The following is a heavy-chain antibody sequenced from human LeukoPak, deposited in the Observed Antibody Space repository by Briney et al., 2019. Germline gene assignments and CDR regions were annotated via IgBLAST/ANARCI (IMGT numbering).Heavy chain of an antibody. J-gene: IGHJ4*02. CDR3: ARGMRESSSSSYYFDY. D-gene: IGHD6-6*01. CDR2: IYTSGST. CDR1: GDSISSGDYY. Sequence: PSETLSPTCTVSGDSISSGDYYWSWIRQPAGKGLQWIGRIYTSGSTNYNPSLKSRVAISVDTSKNQFSLKLSSVTAADTAVYYCARGMRESSSSSYYFDYWGQGTLVTVSS. V-gene: IGHV4-61*02.